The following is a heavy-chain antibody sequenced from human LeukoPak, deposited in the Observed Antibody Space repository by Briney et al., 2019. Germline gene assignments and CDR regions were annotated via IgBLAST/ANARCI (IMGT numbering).Heavy chain of an antibody. CDR3: ARRDYDFSSGYSGWFDP. Sequence: GASVKISCKASGYTFTAYYMHWVRQAPGQGLEWMGWINPNNGDTNYAQKFQGRVTMTRDTSISTAYMELSRLRSDDTAVYYCARRDYDFSSGYSGWFDPWGQRTLVTVSS. CDR1: GYTFTAYY. V-gene: IGHV1-2*02. D-gene: IGHD3-3*01. J-gene: IGHJ5*02. CDR2: INPNNGDT.